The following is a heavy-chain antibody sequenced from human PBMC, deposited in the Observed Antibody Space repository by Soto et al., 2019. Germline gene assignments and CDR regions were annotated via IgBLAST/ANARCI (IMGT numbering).Heavy chain of an antibody. CDR3: ARGSVGGDIVVVPAADYYYYMDV. J-gene: IGHJ6*03. CDR1: GDSVSSNSAA. Sequence: PSQTLSLTCAISGDSVSSNSAAWNWIRLSPSRGLEWLARTYYRSRWYNDYAVSVRSRITVNPDTSKNQFSLQLTSVTPEDTAVYYCARGSVGGDIVVVPAADYYYYMDVWGKGTTVTVSS. V-gene: IGHV6-1*01. D-gene: IGHD2-2*01. CDR2: TYYRSRWYN.